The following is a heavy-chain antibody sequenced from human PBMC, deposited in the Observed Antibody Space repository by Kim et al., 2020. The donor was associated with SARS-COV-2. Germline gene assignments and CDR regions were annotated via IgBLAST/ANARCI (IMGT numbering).Heavy chain of an antibody. CDR2: INHSGST. Sequence: SETLSLTCAVYGGSFSGYYWSWIRQPPGKGLEWIGEINHSGSTNYNPSLKSRVTISVDTSKNQFSLKLSSVTAADTAVYYCARGLRYFDWLLSSRWFDPWGQGTLVTVSS. V-gene: IGHV4-34*01. CDR1: GGSFSGYY. J-gene: IGHJ5*02. CDR3: ARGLRYFDWLLSSRWFDP. D-gene: IGHD3-9*01.